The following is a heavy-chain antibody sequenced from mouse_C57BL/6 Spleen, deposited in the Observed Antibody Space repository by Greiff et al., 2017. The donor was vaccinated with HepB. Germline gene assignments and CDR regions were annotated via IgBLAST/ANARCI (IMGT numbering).Heavy chain of an antibody. CDR1: GFTFSSYA. V-gene: IGHV5-4*01. CDR3: ARDGYYDSFAY. Sequence: EVNVVESGGGLVKPGGSLKLSCAASGFTFSSYAMSWVRQTPEKRLEWVATISDGGSYTYYPDNVKGRFTISRDNAKNNLYLQMSHLKSEDTAMYYCARDGYYDSFAYWGQGTLVTVSA. D-gene: IGHD2-4*01. CDR2: ISDGGSYT. J-gene: IGHJ3*01.